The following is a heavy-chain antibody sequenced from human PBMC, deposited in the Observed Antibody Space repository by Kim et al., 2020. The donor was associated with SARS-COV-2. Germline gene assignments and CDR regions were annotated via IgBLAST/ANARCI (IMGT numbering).Heavy chain of an antibody. D-gene: IGHD4-17*01. CDR2: IYYSGST. Sequence: SETLSLTCTVSGGSISSYYWSWIRQPPGKGLEWIGYIYYSGSTNYNPSLKSRVTISVDTSKNQFSLKLSSVTAADTAVYYCARGPAPLYRDPYYFDYWGQGTLVTVSS. CDR3: ARGPAPLYRDPYYFDY. V-gene: IGHV4-59*08. CDR1: GGSISSYY. J-gene: IGHJ4*02.